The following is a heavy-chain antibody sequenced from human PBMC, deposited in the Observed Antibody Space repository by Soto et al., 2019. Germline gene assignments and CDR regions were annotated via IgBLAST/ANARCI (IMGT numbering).Heavy chain of an antibody. CDR3: ASVDTAMVRGYYYNYMDV. CDR1: GFTVSSNY. Sequence: PGGSLRLSCAASGFTVSSNYMSWVRQAPGKGLEWVSVIYSGGSTYYADSVKGRFTISRHNSKNTLYLQMNSLRAEDTAVYYCASVDTAMVRGYYYNYMDVWGKGTTVTVS. D-gene: IGHD5-18*01. CDR2: IYSGGST. J-gene: IGHJ6*03. V-gene: IGHV3-53*04.